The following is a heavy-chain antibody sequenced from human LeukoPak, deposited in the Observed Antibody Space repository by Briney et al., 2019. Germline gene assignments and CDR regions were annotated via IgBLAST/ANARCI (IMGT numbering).Heavy chain of an antibody. J-gene: IGHJ3*02. Sequence: GGSLRLSCAASGLTFSSYAMNWVRQAPGKGLEWVASISGSDGSPRYADPVKGRFTLSRDNSKNTMYLQMHSLRAADTAVYYCAKTLTVIVVATAASDICRQGTIVTASS. V-gene: IGHV3-23*01. CDR1: GLTFSSYA. CDR3: AKTLTVIVVATAASDI. CDR2: ISGSDGSP. D-gene: IGHD3-22*01.